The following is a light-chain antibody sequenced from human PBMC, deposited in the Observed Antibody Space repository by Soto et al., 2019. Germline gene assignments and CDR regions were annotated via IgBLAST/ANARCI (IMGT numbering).Light chain of an antibody. CDR2: AAS. Sequence: DIQMTQSPSSLSASVGDRVTITCRASQSISSYLNWYQQKPGKAPKLLMFAASSLQSGVPSRFSGSGSRTYFTLTISRLQPEDFATYYCQQSYSNPFTFGPGTKVDIK. CDR1: QSISSY. CDR3: QQSYSNPFT. J-gene: IGKJ3*01. V-gene: IGKV1-39*01.